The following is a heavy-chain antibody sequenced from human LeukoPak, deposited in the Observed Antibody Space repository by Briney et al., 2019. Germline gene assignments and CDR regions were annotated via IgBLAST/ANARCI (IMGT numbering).Heavy chain of an antibody. Sequence: GGSLRLACSASGFTLDDSAMQSVRQAPGKGLEWVSLISWDDGSTYDADSVKRRSTIYRDNSKNSLYLQMDSLRNEDTALYYCAKDSWGYSSGWFRGTDNDAFDIWGQGTMVTVSS. D-gene: IGHD6-19*01. CDR3: AKDSWGYSSGWFRGTDNDAFDI. CDR2: ISWDDGST. J-gene: IGHJ3*02. CDR1: GFTLDDSA. V-gene: IGHV3-43*02.